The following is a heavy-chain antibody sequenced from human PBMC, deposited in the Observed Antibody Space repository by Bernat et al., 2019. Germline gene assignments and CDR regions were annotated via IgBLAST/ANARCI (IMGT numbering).Heavy chain of an antibody. J-gene: IGHJ2*01. CDR2: IIPIFGTA. V-gene: IGHV1-69*01. D-gene: IGHD1-26*01. CDR1: GGTFSSYA. Sequence: QVQLVQSGAEVKKPGSSVKVSCKASGGTFSSYAISWVRQAPGQGLEWMGGIIPIFGTANYAQKFQGRVTITADEATGTAYRELSSLRSEDTAVYYCARELRGARDERVRYFDLWGRGTLVTVSS. CDR3: ARELRGARDERVRYFDL.